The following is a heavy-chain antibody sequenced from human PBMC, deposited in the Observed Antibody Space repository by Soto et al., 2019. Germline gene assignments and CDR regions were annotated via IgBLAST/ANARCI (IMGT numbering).Heavy chain of an antibody. CDR1: GGSFSGYY. CDR2: INHSGST. D-gene: IGHD6-19*01. J-gene: IGHJ6*02. CDR3: ARSCQWLVLPSGMDV. V-gene: IGHV4-34*01. Sequence: SETLSLTCAVYGGSFSGYYWSWIRQPPGKGLEWIGEINHSGSTNYNPSLKSRVTISVDTSKNQFSLKLSSVTAADTAVYYCARSCQWLVLPSGMDVWGQGTTVTVSS.